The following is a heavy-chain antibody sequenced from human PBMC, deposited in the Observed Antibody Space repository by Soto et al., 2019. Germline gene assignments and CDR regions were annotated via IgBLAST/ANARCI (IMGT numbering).Heavy chain of an antibody. CDR1: GGSISSGNYY. J-gene: IGHJ5*02. CDR2: IYYSGST. D-gene: IGHD6-25*01. V-gene: IGHV4-30-4*01. Sequence: QVQLQESGPGLVKPSQTLSLTCTVSGGSISSGNYYWSWIRQPPGKGLEWIGYIYYSGSTYYNPSLKSRVTISVDTSKNQFPLNLSSVTAADTAVYYCVRDRSGSARGWFDPWGQGTLVTVSS. CDR3: VRDRSGSARGWFDP.